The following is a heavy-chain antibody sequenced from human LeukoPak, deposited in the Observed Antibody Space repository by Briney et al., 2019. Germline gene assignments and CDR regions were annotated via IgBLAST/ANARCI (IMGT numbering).Heavy chain of an antibody. J-gene: IGHJ4*02. CDR3: ARLVRGAVWGYFDY. CDR1: GYTFTGYY. D-gene: IGHD3-10*01. CDR2: INPNSGGT. V-gene: IGHV1-2*02. Sequence: ASVRVSCKASGYTFTGYYMHWVRQAPGQGLEWMGWINPNSGGTNYAQKFQGRVTMTRDTSISTAYMELSRLRSDDTAVYYCARLVRGAVWGYFDYWGQGTLVTVSS.